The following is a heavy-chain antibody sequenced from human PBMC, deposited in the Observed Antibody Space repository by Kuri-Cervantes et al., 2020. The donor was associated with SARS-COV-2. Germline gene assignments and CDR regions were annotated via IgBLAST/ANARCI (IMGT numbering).Heavy chain of an antibody. CDR3: ASFTPTEDLYHYYYAMDV. D-gene: IGHD1-1*01. CDR2: ISAYNGNT. J-gene: IGHJ6*02. CDR1: GGTFSSYA. V-gene: IGHV1-18*01. Sequence: ASVKVSCKASGGTFSSYAISWVRQAPGQGLEWMGWISAYNGNTNYAQKLQGRVTMTTDTSTSTAYMELRSLRSDDTDVYYCASFTPTEDLYHYYYAMDVWGQGTTVTVSS.